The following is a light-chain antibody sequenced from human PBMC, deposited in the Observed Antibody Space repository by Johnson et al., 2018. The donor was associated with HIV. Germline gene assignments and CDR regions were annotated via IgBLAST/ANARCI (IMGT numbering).Light chain of an antibody. V-gene: IGLV1-51*01. Sequence: QSVLTQPPSVSAAPGQKVTISCSGSSSNIGNNYVSWYQQLPGTAPKLLIYDNNKRPSGIPDRFSGSKSGTSDTLGITGLQTGDEADYYCGTWDNGLITYVFGTGTKVTVL. CDR1: SSNIGNNY. J-gene: IGLJ1*01. CDR3: GTWDNGLITYV. CDR2: DNN.